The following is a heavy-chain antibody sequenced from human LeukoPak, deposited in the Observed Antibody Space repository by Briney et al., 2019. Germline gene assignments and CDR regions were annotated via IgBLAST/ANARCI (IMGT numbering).Heavy chain of an antibody. CDR2: IFYSGTT. D-gene: IGHD2-15*01. CDR1: GASVSSGSSY. Sequence: KTSETLSLTCTVSGASVSSGSSYWGWIRQPPGKGLEWIGYIFYSGTTNYSPSLKGRVTMSLDTSENQFSLRLSSVTAADTAVYYCARTPVYCSGGSCYYYYYAMDVWGQGTTVTVSS. J-gene: IGHJ6*02. CDR3: ARTPVYCSGGSCYYYYYAMDV. V-gene: IGHV4-61*01.